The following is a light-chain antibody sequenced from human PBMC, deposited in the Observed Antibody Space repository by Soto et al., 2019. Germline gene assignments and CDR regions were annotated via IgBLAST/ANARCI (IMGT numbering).Light chain of an antibody. CDR1: SSNIGSNT. CDR3: AAWDDSLSGVA. Sequence: QSVLPQPPSASGTPGQRVTISCSGSSSNIGSNTVNWYRHLPGTAPKLLIHSNNQRPSGVPDRFSGSKSGTSASLAISGLQSEDEADYYCAAWDDSLSGVAFGGGTKVTVL. CDR2: SNN. J-gene: IGLJ2*01. V-gene: IGLV1-44*01.